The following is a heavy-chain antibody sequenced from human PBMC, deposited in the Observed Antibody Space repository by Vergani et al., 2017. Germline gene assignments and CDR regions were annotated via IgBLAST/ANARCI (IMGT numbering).Heavy chain of an antibody. D-gene: IGHD3-3*01. CDR2: INSDGSST. V-gene: IGHV3-74*01. Sequence: EVQLVESGGGLVQPGGSLRLSCAASGFTFSSYWMHWVRQAPGKGLVWVSRINSDGSSTSYADSVKGRFTISRDNAKNTLYLQMNSLRAEDTAVYYCARDKGGYDFWSGYYRVWYYYYYMDVWGKGTTVTVSS. CDR1: GFTFSSYW. J-gene: IGHJ6*03. CDR3: ARDKGGYDFWSGYYRVWYYYYYMDV.